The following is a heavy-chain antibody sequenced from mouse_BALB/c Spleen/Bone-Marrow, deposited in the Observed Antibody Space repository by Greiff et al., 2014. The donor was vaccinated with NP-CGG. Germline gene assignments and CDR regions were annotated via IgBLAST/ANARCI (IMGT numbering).Heavy chain of an antibody. CDR3: ARPITTGIQAWFAY. Sequence: LQESGAELAKPGASVKMSCKASGYTFTSYWMHWVKQRPGQGLEWIGNINPSSGYTEYNQKFKDKATLTADKSSSTAYMQLSSLTSEDSAVYYCARPITTGIQAWFAYWGQGILATVSA. CDR2: INPSSGYT. D-gene: IGHD2-4*01. CDR1: GYTFTSYW. V-gene: IGHV1-7*01. J-gene: IGHJ3*01.